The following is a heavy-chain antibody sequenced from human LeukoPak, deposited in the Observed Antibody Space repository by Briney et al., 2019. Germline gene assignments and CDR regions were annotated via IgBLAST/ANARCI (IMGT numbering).Heavy chain of an antibody. CDR1: GGTFSSYA. D-gene: IGHD1-26*01. CDR3: AKDLSGSYLFDY. CDR2: IIPIFGTA. Sequence: SVKVSCKASGGTFSSYAISWVRQAPGQGLEWMGRIIPIFGTANYAQKFQGRVTITTDESTSTAYMELSSLRSEDTAVYYCAKDLSGSYLFDYWGQGTLVTVSS. V-gene: IGHV1-69*05. J-gene: IGHJ4*02.